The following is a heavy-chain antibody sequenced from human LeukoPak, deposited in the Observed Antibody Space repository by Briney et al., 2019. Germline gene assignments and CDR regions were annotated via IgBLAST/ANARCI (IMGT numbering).Heavy chain of an antibody. CDR2: IIPIFGTA. Sequence: SVKVSCKASGGTFSSYAITWVRQAPGQGLEWMGRIIPIFGTANYAQKFQGRVTITTDESTSTAYMELSSLRSEDTAVYYCADCSSTSCYYYYYMDVWAKGPRSPSP. V-gene: IGHV1-69*05. CDR3: ADCSSTSCYYYYYMDV. D-gene: IGHD2-2*01. J-gene: IGHJ6*03. CDR1: GGTFSSYA.